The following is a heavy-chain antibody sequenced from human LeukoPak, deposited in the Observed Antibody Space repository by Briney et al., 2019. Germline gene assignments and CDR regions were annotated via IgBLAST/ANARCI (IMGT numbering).Heavy chain of an antibody. J-gene: IGHJ4*02. CDR1: GGSISSGDYY. CDR3: ARHFDHPTAYFDS. Sequence: SGTLSLTRSVTGGSISSGDYYWSWIRQPPGKGLEWIASIYSGGMTFYNPSLKSRLAISADTSRNHFSLRLTSVTAADTALYFCARHFDHPTAYFDSWGQGSLVSVSS. V-gene: IGHV4-39*01. D-gene: IGHD1-14*01. CDR2: IYSGGMT.